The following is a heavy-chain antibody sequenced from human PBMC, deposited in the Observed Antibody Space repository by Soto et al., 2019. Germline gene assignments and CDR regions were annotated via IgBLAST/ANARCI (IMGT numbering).Heavy chain of an antibody. J-gene: IGHJ5*02. Sequence: ASVKVSCKASGYTFTSYYMHWVRQAPGQGLEWMGIINPSGGSTSYAQKFQGRVTMTRDTSTSTVYMELSSLRSEDTAVYYCARDLGDGGSGSYYQSDWFAPWGQGTLVPVSS. CDR3: ARDLGDGGSGSYYQSDWFAP. D-gene: IGHD3-10*01. CDR2: INPSGGST. V-gene: IGHV1-46*01. CDR1: GYTFTSYY.